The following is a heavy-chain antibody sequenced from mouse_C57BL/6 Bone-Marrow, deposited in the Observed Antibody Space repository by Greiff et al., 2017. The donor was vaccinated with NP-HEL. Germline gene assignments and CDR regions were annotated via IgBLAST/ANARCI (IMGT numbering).Heavy chain of an antibody. CDR3: ARGGIYDGLYYAMDY. CDR1: GYAFTNYL. Sequence: QVQLQQSGAELVRPGTSVKVSCKASGYAFTNYLIEWVKQRPGQGLEWIGVINPGSGGTNYNEKFKGKATLTADKSSSTAYMQLSSLTSEDSAVYFCARGGIYDGLYYAMDYWGQGTSVTVSS. CDR2: INPGSGGT. J-gene: IGHJ4*01. D-gene: IGHD2-3*01. V-gene: IGHV1-54*01.